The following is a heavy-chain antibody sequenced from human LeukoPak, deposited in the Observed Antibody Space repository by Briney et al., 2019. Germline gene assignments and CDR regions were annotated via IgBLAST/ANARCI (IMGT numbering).Heavy chain of an antibody. CDR3: AREGHPSGAGFDY. V-gene: IGHV3-30-3*01. J-gene: IGHJ4*02. D-gene: IGHD3-10*01. CDR2: ISYDGSNK. CDR1: GFTFSSYA. Sequence: GGSLRLSCAASGFTFSSYAMHWVRQAPGKGLEWVAVISYDGSNKYYADSVKGRFTISRDNSKNTLYLQMNSLRAEDTAVYYCAREGHPSGAGFDYWGQGTLVTVSS.